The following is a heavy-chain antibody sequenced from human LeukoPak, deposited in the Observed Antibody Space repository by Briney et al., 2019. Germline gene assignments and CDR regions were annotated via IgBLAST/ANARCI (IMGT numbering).Heavy chain of an antibody. CDR3: ARGSRYGVVERDAFDI. J-gene: IGHJ3*02. D-gene: IGHD3-3*01. CDR1: GFTFSSYS. Sequence: GGSLRLSCAASGFTFSSYSMNWVRQAPGKGLEWVSSISSSSSYIYYADSVKGRFTISRDNAKNSLYLQMNSLRAEDTAVYYCARGSRYGVVERDAFDIWGQGTMVTVSS. V-gene: IGHV3-21*01. CDR2: ISSSSSYI.